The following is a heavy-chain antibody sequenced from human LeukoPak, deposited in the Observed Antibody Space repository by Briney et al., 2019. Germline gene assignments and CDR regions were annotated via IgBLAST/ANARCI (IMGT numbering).Heavy chain of an antibody. CDR1: GYTFTGYY. CDR2: INPNSGGT. V-gene: IGHV1-2*02. J-gene: IGHJ3*02. D-gene: IGHD3-22*01. CDR3: ARRPYYYDSSGYPVGGAFDI. Sequence: ASVKVSCKASGYTFTGYYMHWVRQAPGQGLEWMGWINPNSGGTNYAQKFQGRVTMTRDTSISTAYMELSRLRSDDTAVYYCARRPYYYDSSGYPVGGAFDIWGQGTMVTVSS.